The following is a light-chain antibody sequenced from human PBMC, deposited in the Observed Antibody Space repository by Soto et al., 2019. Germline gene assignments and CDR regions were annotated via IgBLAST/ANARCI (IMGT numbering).Light chain of an antibody. V-gene: IGKV1-39*01. CDR3: QQSYSTPGT. J-gene: IGKJ1*01. CDR1: QTISSY. Sequence: DLPMTQSPSSLSASVGDRVTITCRASQTISSYLHWYQQKPGKAPKLLIYAASSLQSGVPSRFSGSGSGTDFTLTISSLQPEDFATYYCQQSYSTPGTFGQGTKVEIK. CDR2: AAS.